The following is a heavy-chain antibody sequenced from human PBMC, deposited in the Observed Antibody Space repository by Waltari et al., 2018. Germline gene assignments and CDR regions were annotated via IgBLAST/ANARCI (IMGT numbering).Heavy chain of an antibody. CDR2: TIPIFGTA. CDR1: GRTFSSYA. Sequence: QVQLVQSGAEVRKPGSSVKVSCKASGRTFSSYAISWVRQAPGQGLEWMGGTIPIFGTANYVPKSQGRVTITAYESTSTVYMELSSLRSEDRAVYYCVRSYSSGWYLYWGQGTLVTVSS. J-gene: IGHJ4*02. D-gene: IGHD6-19*01. CDR3: VRSYSSGWYLY. V-gene: IGHV1-69*01.